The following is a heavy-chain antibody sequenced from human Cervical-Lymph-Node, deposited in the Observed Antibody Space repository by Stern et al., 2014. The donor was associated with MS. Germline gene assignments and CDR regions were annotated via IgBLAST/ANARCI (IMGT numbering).Heavy chain of an antibody. CDR3: ARGEIGYSGYEGYYYYGMDV. Sequence: QVQLQESGPGLVKPSETLSLTCTVSGGSISSYYWSWIRQPPGKGLEWIGDIFYSGSTNYNPSLKSRVTISVDTSKNQFSLKLSSVTAADTAVYYCARGEIGYSGYEGYYYYGMDVWGQGTTVTVSS. CDR2: IFYSGST. D-gene: IGHD5-12*01. CDR1: GGSISSYY. J-gene: IGHJ6*02. V-gene: IGHV4-59*01.